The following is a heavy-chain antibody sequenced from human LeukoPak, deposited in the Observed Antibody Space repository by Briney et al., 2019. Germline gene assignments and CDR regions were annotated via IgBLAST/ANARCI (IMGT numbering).Heavy chain of an antibody. V-gene: IGHV3-7*04. D-gene: IGHD3-22*01. J-gene: IGHJ4*02. Sequence: GGSLRLSCAASGFTFSSYWMSWVRQAPGKGLEWVANIKQDGSEKYYVDSVKGRFTISRDNAKNSLYLQMNSLRAEDTVVYYCARAPFSGYDSMNYWGQGTLVTVSS. CDR1: GFTFSSYW. CDR2: IKQDGSEK. CDR3: ARAPFSGYDSMNY.